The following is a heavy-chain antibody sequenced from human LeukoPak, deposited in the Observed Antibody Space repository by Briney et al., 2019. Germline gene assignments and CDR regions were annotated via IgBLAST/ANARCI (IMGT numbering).Heavy chain of an antibody. J-gene: IGHJ5*02. CDR2: IYYSGST. D-gene: IGHD2-15*01. Sequence: SETLSLTCTVSGGSISSYYWSWIRQPPGKGLEWIGYIYYSGSTNYNPSLKSRVTISVDTSKNQFSLKLRSVTAADTAVYYCARDSYCSGGSCYSTGWFDPWGQGTLVTVSS. CDR3: ARDSYCSGGSCYSTGWFDP. CDR1: GGSISSYY. V-gene: IGHV4-59*01.